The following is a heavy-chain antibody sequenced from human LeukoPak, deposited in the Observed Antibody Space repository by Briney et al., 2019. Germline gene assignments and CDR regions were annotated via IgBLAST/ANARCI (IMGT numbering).Heavy chain of an antibody. J-gene: IGHJ4*02. CDR1: GYTFIGYY. V-gene: IGHV1-2*05. Sequence: ASVNVSCKASGYTFIGYYIHWLRQAPGQGLEWIGRMNPNSGGTNFAQKFQGRVTMTRDTSITTAYMELSSLRSDDTGVYYCARGTTRRDGYNVFDYWAREPWSLSPQ. D-gene: IGHD5-24*01. CDR2: MNPNSGGT. CDR3: ARGTTRRDGYNVFDY.